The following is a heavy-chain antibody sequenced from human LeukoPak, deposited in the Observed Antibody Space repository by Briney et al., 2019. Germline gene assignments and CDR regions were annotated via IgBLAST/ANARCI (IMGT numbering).Heavy chain of an antibody. CDR3: ARLHEGYCTNGVCYTFDY. CDR1: GGSFSGYY. CDR2: INHSGST. V-gene: IGHV4-34*01. Sequence: ASETLSLTCAVYGGSFSGYYWSWIRQPPGKGLEWIGEINHSGSTNYNPSLKSRVTISVDTSKNQFSLKLSSVTAADTAVYYCARLHEGYCTNGVCYTFDYWGQGTLVTVSS. J-gene: IGHJ4*02. D-gene: IGHD2-8*01.